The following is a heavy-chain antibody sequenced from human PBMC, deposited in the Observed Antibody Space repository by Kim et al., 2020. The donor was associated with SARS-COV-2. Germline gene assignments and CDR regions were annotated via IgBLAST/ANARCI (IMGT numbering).Heavy chain of an antibody. Sequence: SVKVSCKASGGTFTSYVISWVRQAPGQGLEWMGGIIPIFGTSNYAQKFQGRVTITADESTSTAYMELSSLRSEDTAVYYCAIVGGRYDSSGYYQRPFDYWGQGTLVTVSS. V-gene: IGHV1-69*13. CDR2: IIPIFGTS. D-gene: IGHD3-22*01. J-gene: IGHJ4*02. CDR1: GGTFTSYV. CDR3: AIVGGRYDSSGYYQRPFDY.